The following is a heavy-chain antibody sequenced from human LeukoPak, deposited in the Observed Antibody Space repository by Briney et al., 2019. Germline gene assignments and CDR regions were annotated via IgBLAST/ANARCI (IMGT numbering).Heavy chain of an antibody. D-gene: IGHD1-14*01. CDR1: GFTFSSYS. J-gene: IGHJ5*02. V-gene: IGHV3-21*01. CDR3: ARDPGPGVNYNWFDP. Sequence: GGSLRLSCTASGFTFSSYSMNWVRQAPGKGLEWVSSISSSSSYIYYADSVKGRFTISRDNAKNSLYLQMNSLRAEDTAVYYCARDPGPGVNYNWFDPWGQGTLVTVSS. CDR2: ISSSSSYI.